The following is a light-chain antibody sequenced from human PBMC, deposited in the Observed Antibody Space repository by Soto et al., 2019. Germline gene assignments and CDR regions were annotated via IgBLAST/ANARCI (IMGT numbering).Light chain of an antibody. V-gene: IGKV3-20*01. Sequence: EIVLTQSPGTLSLSPGERATLSCRASQSVSDNYLAWFQQKPGQAPRLLIYGASNRATGISDRFSGSGSGTDFTLTISRLEPDDFAVYYCQQYGSSPENTFGQGTKLEI. CDR2: GAS. CDR3: QQYGSSPENT. CDR1: QSVSDNY. J-gene: IGKJ2*01.